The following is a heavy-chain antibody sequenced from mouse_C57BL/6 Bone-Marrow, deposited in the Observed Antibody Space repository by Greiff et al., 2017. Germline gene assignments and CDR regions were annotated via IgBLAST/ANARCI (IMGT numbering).Heavy chain of an antibody. CDR3: AGYKSTYWYFDV. CDR1: GYSITSDY. Sequence: EVQVVESGPGLAKPSQSLSLSCSATGYSITSDYWNWIRKFPGNKLEYMGYISHSGSTYYNPSHNSRISITRDTSKNQYSLQLNSMTTEDTATYYCAGYKSTYWYFDVGGRGTTITVAS. V-gene: IGHV3-8*01. D-gene: IGHD2-1*01. CDR2: ISHSGST. J-gene: IGHJ1*03.